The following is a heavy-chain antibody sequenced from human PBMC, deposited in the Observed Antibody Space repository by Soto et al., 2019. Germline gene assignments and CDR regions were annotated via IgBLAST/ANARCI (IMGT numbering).Heavy chain of an antibody. D-gene: IGHD2-15*01. CDR2: INHSGST. Sequence: SEPLSVTGAVYGGSFSGYYWSWIRQPPGKGLEWIGEINHSGSTNYNPSLKSRVTISVDTSKNQFSLKLSSVTAADTAVYYCARGISVVEGPYYFDYWGHGTLVTVSS. CDR1: GGSFSGYY. CDR3: ARGISVVEGPYYFDY. J-gene: IGHJ4*01. V-gene: IGHV4-34*01.